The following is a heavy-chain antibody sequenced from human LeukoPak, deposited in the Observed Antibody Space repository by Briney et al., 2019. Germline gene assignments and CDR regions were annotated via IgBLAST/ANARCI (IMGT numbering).Heavy chain of an antibody. CDR1: GYTFTSYD. J-gene: IGHJ4*02. CDR3: ARGRGSGSYYHY. V-gene: IGHV1-8*03. D-gene: IGHD3-10*01. Sequence: ASVQVSCQASGYTFTSYDINWVRPATGQGLAWMGWMNPNSGNTGYAQKFQGRVTITRNTSISTAYMELSSLRSEDTAVYYCARGRGSGSYYHYWGQGTLVTVSS. CDR2: MNPNSGNT.